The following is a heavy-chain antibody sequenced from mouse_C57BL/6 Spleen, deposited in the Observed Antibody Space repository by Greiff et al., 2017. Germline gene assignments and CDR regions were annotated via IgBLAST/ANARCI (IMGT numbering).Heavy chain of an antibody. V-gene: IGHV1-61*01. Sequence: QVQLQQPVAELVRPGSSVKLSCTASGYTFTSSWMDWVKQRPGQGLEWIGNIYPSDSETHYTQKFKDKATLTVDKSSSTAYMQLSSLTSEDSAVDNCARSYYYSSSDYAMDYWGQGTSVTVSS. CDR3: ARSYYYSSSDYAMDY. CDR2: IYPSDSET. D-gene: IGHD1-1*01. J-gene: IGHJ4*01. CDR1: GYTFTSSW.